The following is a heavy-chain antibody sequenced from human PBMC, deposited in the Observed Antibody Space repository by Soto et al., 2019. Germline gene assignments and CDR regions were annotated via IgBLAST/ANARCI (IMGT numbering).Heavy chain of an antibody. D-gene: IGHD4-17*01. J-gene: IGHJ4*02. Sequence: QVHLVQSGAEVKKPGSSVKVSCEASADTFNSHTLSWVRQAPGQGLEWMGRIIPSLDMANYAQNFQGRVTITADKSTNTASMEPSSLRSEDTAIYYCARDVYLYGDFDQWGQGALVTVTS. CDR3: ARDVYLYGDFDQ. V-gene: IGHV1-69*08. CDR2: IIPSLDMA. CDR1: ADTFNSHT.